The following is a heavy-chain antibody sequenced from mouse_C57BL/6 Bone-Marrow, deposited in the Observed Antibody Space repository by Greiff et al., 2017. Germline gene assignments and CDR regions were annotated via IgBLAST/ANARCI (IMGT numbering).Heavy chain of an antibody. J-gene: IGHJ2*01. CDR1: GYTFTSYW. V-gene: IGHV1-53*01. CDR3: ARCHLITTVVAGFDF. Sequence: QVQLQQPGTELVKPGASVKLSCKASGYTFTSYWMHWVKQRPGQGLEWIGNINPSNGGTNYNEKFKSKATLTVDKSSSTAYMQLSSLTSEDSAVYYCARCHLITTVVAGFDFWGEGTTLTVSA. CDR2: INPSNGGT. D-gene: IGHD1-1*01.